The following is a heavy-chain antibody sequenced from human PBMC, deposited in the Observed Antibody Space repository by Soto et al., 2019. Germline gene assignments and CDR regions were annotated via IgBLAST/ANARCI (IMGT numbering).Heavy chain of an antibody. CDR1: GGSISSYY. V-gene: IGHV4-59*01. CDR3: ARVRNYDILTGYYMD. J-gene: IGHJ4*02. D-gene: IGHD3-9*01. Sequence: ASETLSLTCTVSGGSISSYYWSWIRQTPGKGLEWIGCIYSSGTTNYNPSLKSRVTISVDTSKNQFSLKLSSVTAADTAVYYCARVRNYDILTGYYMDWGQGTLVTVS. CDR2: IYSSGTT.